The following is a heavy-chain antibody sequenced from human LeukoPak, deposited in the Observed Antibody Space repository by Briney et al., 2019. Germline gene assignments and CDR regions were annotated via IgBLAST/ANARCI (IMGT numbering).Heavy chain of an antibody. Sequence: PGGSLRLSCATSGFTLSDYYMNWVRQAPGKGLEWVGRTRNKANSYITDYAASVKGRFTISRDDSKKSLYLQMNSLKTEDTAVYYCARAILGSRIQINYDFWSGPPDYWGQGTLVTVSS. CDR3: ARAILGSRIQINYDFWSGPPDY. CDR1: GFTLSDYY. D-gene: IGHD3-3*01. J-gene: IGHJ4*02. V-gene: IGHV3-72*01. CDR2: TRNKANSYIT.